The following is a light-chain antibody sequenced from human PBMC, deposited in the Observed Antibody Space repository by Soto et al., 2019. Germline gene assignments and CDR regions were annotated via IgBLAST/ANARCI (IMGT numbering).Light chain of an antibody. V-gene: IGKV3-20*01. J-gene: IGKJ1*01. CDR2: GTS. CDR1: QSVTTGY. CDR3: QQCGESVRT. Sequence: ENVLTQSPDILYVYPGEGATLSCRASQSVTTGYLAWYQQKPGQAPRLLIYGTSSRATGVPDRFRASGSATDFTLTITRLEPGDFAGYYCQQCGESVRTFGQGIRGAIK.